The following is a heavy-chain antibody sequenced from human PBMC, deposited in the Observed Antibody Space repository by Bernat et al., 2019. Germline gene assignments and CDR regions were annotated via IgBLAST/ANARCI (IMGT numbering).Heavy chain of an antibody. CDR3: ARSHSSSWYRFDY. Sequence: QLQLQESGPGLVKPSETLSLTCTVSGGSISSSSYYWGWIRQPPGKGLEWIGSIYYSGSTYYNPSLKSRVTISVDTSKNQFSLKLSSVTDADTDVYYCARSHSSSWYRFDYWGQGTLVTVSS. J-gene: IGHJ4*02. V-gene: IGHV4-39*01. D-gene: IGHD6-13*01. CDR1: GGSISSSSYY. CDR2: IYYSGST.